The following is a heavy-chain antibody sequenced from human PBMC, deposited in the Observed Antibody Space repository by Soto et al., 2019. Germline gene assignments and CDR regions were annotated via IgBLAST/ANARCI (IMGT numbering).Heavy chain of an antibody. CDR2: IYPGDSDT. Sequence: GESLKISCKGSGYSFTSYWIGWVRQMPGKGLEWMGIIYPGDSDTRYSPSFQGQVTISADKSISTAYLQWSSLKASDTAMYYCARPKGDCSSTSCYYDYWGQGTLVTVSS. D-gene: IGHD2-2*01. CDR1: GYSFTSYW. V-gene: IGHV5-51*01. CDR3: ARPKGDCSSTSCYYDY. J-gene: IGHJ4*02.